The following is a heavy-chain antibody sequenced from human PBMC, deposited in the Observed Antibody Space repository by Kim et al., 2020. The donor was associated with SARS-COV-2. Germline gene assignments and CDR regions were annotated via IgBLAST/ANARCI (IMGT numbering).Heavy chain of an antibody. CDR3: AKLSGSGSFYNGDWYFDF. J-gene: IGHJ2*01. V-gene: IGHV3-23*01. D-gene: IGHD3-10*01. Sequence: KGRLTISRDNSKNTLYLQMNSLRAEDTAVYYCAKLSGSGSFYNGDWYFDFWGRGTLVTVSS.